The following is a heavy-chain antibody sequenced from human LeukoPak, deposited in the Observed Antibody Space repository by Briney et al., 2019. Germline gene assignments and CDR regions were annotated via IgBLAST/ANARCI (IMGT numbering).Heavy chain of an antibody. Sequence: SETLSLTCAVYGRSFSGYYWSWIRQPPGKGLEWIGEINHSGSTNYNPSLKSRVTISVDTSKNQFSLKLSSVTAADTAVYYCARGSSAVDFDYWGQGTLVTVPS. CDR1: GRSFSGYY. CDR3: ARGSSAVDFDY. J-gene: IGHJ4*02. V-gene: IGHV4-34*01. CDR2: INHSGST.